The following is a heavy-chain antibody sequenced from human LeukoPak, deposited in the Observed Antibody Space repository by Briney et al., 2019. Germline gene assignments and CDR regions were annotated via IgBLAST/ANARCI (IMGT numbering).Heavy chain of an antibody. J-gene: IGHJ3*02. Sequence: DSVKASCKASGYTFTAYYMHWVRQAPGQGLEWIGWINPNSGGTNYAQKFQGRVTMTRDTSISTAYMELSRLRSDDTAVYYCWYYYDSSNAVVNAFDIWGQGTMVTVSS. V-gene: IGHV1-2*02. CDR3: WYYYDSSNAVVNAFDI. CDR1: GYTFTAYY. D-gene: IGHD3-22*01. CDR2: INPNSGGT.